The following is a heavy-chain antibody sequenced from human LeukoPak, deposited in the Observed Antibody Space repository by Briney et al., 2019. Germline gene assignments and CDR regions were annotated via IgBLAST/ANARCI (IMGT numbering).Heavy chain of an antibody. Sequence: GGSLRLSCAASGFTFSSYGMHWVRQAPGKGLEWVAVISYDGSNKYYADSVKGRFTISRDNSKNTLYLQMNSLRAEDTAVYCCAKVPSLAFDIWGQGTMVTVSS. CDR1: GFTFSSYG. CDR2: ISYDGSNK. J-gene: IGHJ3*02. CDR3: AKVPSLAFDI. V-gene: IGHV3-30*18.